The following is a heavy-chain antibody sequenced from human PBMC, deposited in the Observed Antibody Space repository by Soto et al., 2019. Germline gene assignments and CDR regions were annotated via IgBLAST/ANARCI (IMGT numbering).Heavy chain of an antibody. CDR1: GFSLSNAGLG. D-gene: IGHD6-13*01. Sequence: QVTVKAYGPVLVKPTETLTLTCTVSGFSLSNAGLGVSWIRQPQGQALEWLAHIFSNDEKSYSTSLKSMLTISKDTSKSQVVLIMTNMDPVDTATYYCASTYSTSWYWFDPWCQGTLVTVSS. J-gene: IGHJ5*02. CDR2: IFSNDEK. CDR3: ASTYSTSWYWFDP. V-gene: IGHV2-26*04.